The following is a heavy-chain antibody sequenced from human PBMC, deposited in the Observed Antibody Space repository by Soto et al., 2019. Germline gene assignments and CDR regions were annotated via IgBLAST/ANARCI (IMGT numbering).Heavy chain of an antibody. D-gene: IGHD3-16*01. V-gene: IGHV1-18*01. CDR2: INTYNGNT. CDR3: AMVDVYVTPSPQDV. CDR1: GYTFTRYG. Sequence: QVQLVQSGAAVKNPGASVKVSCKASGYTFTRYGIGWARQAPGKGLEWMGWINTYNGNTNYAQNVQGRVTLTTDTSTSTAYMELRSLRSNDTAIYYCAMVDVYVTPSPQDVWGQGTTVIVSS. J-gene: IGHJ6*02.